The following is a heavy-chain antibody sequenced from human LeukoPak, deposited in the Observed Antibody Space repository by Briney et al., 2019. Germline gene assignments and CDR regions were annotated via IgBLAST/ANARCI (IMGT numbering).Heavy chain of an antibody. D-gene: IGHD6-19*01. CDR2: INQDGSEI. CDR3: ARHRLTKAVPGPRKDFDY. J-gene: IGHJ4*02. V-gene: IGHV3-7*05. CDR1: GFTFSSYA. Sequence: GGSLRLSCAASGFTFSSYAMSWVRQAPGKGLEWVANINQDGSEIYYVDSVEGRFSISRDNAKKSLYLQMNSLRAEDTAMYYCARHRLTKAVPGPRKDFDYWGQGTLVTVSS.